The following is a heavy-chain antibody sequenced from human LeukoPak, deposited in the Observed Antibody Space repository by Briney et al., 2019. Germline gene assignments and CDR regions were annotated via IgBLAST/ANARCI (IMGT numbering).Heavy chain of an antibody. J-gene: IGHJ1*01. D-gene: IGHD3-22*01. V-gene: IGHV1-69*05. CDR2: IIPIFGTA. Sequence: GASVKVSCKASGGTFSSYAISWVRQAPGQGLEWMGRIIPIFGTANYAQKCQGRVTITTDESTSTAYMELSSLRSEDTAVYYCASRGSGYYFDEYFQHWGQGTLVTVSS. CDR1: GGTFSSYA. CDR3: ASRGSGYYFDEYFQH.